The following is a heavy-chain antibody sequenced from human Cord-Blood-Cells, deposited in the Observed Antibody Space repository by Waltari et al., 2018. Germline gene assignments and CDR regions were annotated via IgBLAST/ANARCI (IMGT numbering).Heavy chain of an antibody. Sequence: QVQLVQSGAEVKKPGSSVKVSCKASGGTFSSYAISWVRQAPGQGLEWMGGIIPIFGTANYAKKFQGRGTITADESTRTAYMELSSLRSEDTAVYYCASPSYDYVWGSYRSNWFDPWGQGTLVTVSS. D-gene: IGHD3-16*02. CDR2: IIPIFGTA. CDR1: GGTFSSYA. CDR3: ASPSYDYVWGSYRSNWFDP. V-gene: IGHV1-69*01. J-gene: IGHJ5*02.